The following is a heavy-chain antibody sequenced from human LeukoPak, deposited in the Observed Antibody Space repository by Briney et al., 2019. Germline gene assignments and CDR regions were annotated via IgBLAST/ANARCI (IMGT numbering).Heavy chain of an antibody. Sequence: GASVKVSCKASGYTFTSYGISWVRQAPGQGLEWMGWISAYNGNTNYAQKLQGRVTMTTDTSTSTAYMELSRLRSDDTAVYYCARDYTDIDSVQPPDAFDIWGQGTMVTVSS. CDR1: GYTFTSYG. D-gene: IGHD3-16*01. J-gene: IGHJ3*02. CDR3: ARDYTDIDSVQPPDAFDI. CDR2: ISAYNGNT. V-gene: IGHV1-18*01.